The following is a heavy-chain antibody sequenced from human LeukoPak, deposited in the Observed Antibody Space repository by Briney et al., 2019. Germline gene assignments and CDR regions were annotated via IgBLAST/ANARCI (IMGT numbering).Heavy chain of an antibody. Sequence: PGRSLRLSCAASGVTFSSYSMQWVRQGPGKGLEWVAVISHDGSDSHYADSVKGRFTISRDNSKNTVYLQMSSLRPEDTAVYFCAKELYFGSGSYPDYWGQGTLVRVSS. CDR1: GVTFSSYS. CDR3: AKELYFGSGSYPDY. J-gene: IGHJ4*02. D-gene: IGHD3-10*01. CDR2: ISHDGSDS. V-gene: IGHV3-30*18.